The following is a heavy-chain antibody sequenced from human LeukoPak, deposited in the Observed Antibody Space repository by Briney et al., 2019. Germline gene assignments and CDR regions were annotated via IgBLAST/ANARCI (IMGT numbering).Heavy chain of an antibody. CDR1: GDSVSGNSAA. J-gene: IGHJ6*02. Sequence: SQTLSLTCAISGDSVSGNSAAWNWIRQSPSRGLEWQGRTYYRSRKWNNDFAGSFESRITINPDTSKNQFSLHLNSVTPEDTAVYYCARGRPDYYGLDVWGQGTTVTVAS. CDR2: TYYRSRKWNN. CDR3: ARGRPDYYGLDV. V-gene: IGHV6-1*01.